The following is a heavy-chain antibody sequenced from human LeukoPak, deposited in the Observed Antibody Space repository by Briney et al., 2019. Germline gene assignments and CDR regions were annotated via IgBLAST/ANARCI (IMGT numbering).Heavy chain of an antibody. Sequence: SETLSLTCTVSGGSISSGNYYWSWIRQPPGKGLEWIGYIYYSGSTNYNPSLKSRVTISVDTSKNQFSLKLSSVTAADTAVYYCARHSSGWYEGWSYFDYWGQGTLVTVSS. CDR2: IYYSGST. D-gene: IGHD6-19*01. V-gene: IGHV4-61*01. J-gene: IGHJ4*02. CDR3: ARHSSGWYEGWSYFDY. CDR1: GGSISSGNYY.